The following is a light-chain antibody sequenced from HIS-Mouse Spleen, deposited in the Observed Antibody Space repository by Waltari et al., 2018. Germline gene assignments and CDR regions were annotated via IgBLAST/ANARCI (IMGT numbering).Light chain of an antibody. CDR1: SGSIASNY. Sequence: NFMLTQPHSVSESPGKTVTISCTRSSGSIASNYVQWYQQRPGSAPTTVIYEENQRPSGIPDQFSGSIDSSSNSASLTISGLKTEDEADYYCQSYDSSNVVFGGGTKLTVL. CDR3: QSYDSSNVV. J-gene: IGLJ2*01. CDR2: EEN. V-gene: IGLV6-57*04.